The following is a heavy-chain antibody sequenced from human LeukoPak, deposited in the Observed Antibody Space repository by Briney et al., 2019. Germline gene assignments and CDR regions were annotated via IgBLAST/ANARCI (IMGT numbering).Heavy chain of an antibody. J-gene: IGHJ4*02. Sequence: GGSLRLSCAVSGFTFSSCSMNWVRQAPGKGLEWVAVISYDGSDKYYRDSVRGRFTISRDNSRNTLYLQMNSLRAEDTAVYYCAKSGCSSTSCYVNYWGQGTLVTVSS. V-gene: IGHV3-30*18. D-gene: IGHD2-2*01. CDR2: ISYDGSDK. CDR1: GFTFSSCS. CDR3: AKSGCSSTSCYVNY.